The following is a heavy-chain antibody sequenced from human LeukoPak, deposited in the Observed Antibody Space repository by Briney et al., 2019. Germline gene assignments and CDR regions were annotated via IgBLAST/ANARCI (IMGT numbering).Heavy chain of an antibody. D-gene: IGHD2-21*01. Sequence: PGGSLRLSCAASGFTFSTYAMSWVRQAPGKGLEWVSGIGSPDETYYADSVKGRFTISRDNSKTMMFLQMNSLRADDTATYYCAKDREHKNSIWDAFDIWGPGTKVTVSS. V-gene: IGHV3-23*01. J-gene: IGHJ3*02. CDR1: GFTFSTYA. CDR3: AKDREHKNSIWDAFDI. CDR2: IGSPDET.